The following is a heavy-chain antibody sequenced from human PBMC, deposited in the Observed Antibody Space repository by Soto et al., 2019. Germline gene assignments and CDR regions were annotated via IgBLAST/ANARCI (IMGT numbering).Heavy chain of an antibody. CDR2: IYYSGNT. J-gene: IGHJ4*02. D-gene: IGHD3-22*01. Sequence: TSETLSLSCTVSGDSISSYNYYWGWIRQPPGKGLEWIGSIYYSGNTYYNPSLTSRVTISVDTSKNQFSLRLNSVTAADTTVYYWARHGYYDSSSYYGFGYWGQGTLVTVSS. CDR3: ARHGYYDSSSYYGFGY. CDR1: GDSISSYNYY. V-gene: IGHV4-39*01.